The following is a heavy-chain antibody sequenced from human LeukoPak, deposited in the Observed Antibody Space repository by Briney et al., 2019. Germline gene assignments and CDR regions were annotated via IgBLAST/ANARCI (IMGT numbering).Heavy chain of an antibody. CDR1: GFTFGGYG. Sequence: GGSLRLSCAGSGFTFGGYGMHWFRQTPGKELEWVAVIAYDGSRAFYADSVKGRFTISRDNSQDTMSVQMDDLRAEDTAVYYCTRYNNDHFDYWGQGTLVTVSS. V-gene: IGHV3-33*01. CDR3: TRYNNDHFDY. D-gene: IGHD1-14*01. J-gene: IGHJ4*02. CDR2: IAYDGSRA.